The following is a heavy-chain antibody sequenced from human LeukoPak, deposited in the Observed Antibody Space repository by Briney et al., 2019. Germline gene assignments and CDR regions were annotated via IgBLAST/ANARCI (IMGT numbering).Heavy chain of an antibody. CDR1: GGSISSGGYS. D-gene: IGHD4-23*01. Sequence: PSQTLSLTCAVSGGSISSGGYSWSWIRQPPGKGRKGMGYIYHSGSTYYNPSLKSRVTISVDRSKNQFSLKLSSVTAADTAVYYCARVYGGNFGDGAFDIWGQGTMVTVSS. V-gene: IGHV4-30-2*01. CDR3: ARVYGGNFGDGAFDI. CDR2: IYHSGST. J-gene: IGHJ3*02.